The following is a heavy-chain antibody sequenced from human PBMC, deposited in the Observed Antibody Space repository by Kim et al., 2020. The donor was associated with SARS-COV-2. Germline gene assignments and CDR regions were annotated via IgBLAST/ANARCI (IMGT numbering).Heavy chain of an antibody. Sequence: LESRVTISVDTSKNPFSLKLSSVTAADTAVYYCAASTYYYDSSGYYYFDYWGQGTLVTVSS. J-gene: IGHJ4*02. CDR3: AASTYYYDSSGYYYFDY. V-gene: IGHV4-39*01. D-gene: IGHD3-22*01.